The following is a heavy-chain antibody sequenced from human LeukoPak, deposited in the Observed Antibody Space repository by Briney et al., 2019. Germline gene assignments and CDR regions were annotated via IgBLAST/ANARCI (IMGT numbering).Heavy chain of an antibody. Sequence: PSETLSLTCTVSGYSISSGYYWGWIRQPPGKGLEWIGSIYHSGSTYYSPSLKSRVTISVDTSKNQFSLKLSSVTAADTAVYYCARAHWNYVDYWGQGTLVTVSS. V-gene: IGHV4-38-2*02. CDR2: IYHSGST. J-gene: IGHJ4*02. CDR3: ARAHWNYVDY. D-gene: IGHD1-1*01. CDR1: GYSISSGYY.